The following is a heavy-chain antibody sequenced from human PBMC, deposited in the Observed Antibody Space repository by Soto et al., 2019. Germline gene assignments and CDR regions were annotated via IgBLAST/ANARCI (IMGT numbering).Heavy chain of an antibody. CDR1: GGSISSGGYY. CDR2: IYYSGST. Sequence: QVQLQESGPGLVKPSQTLSLTCTVSGGSISSGGYYWSWIRQHPGKGLEWIGYIYYSGSTYYNPSLKSRVPISVDTSKTQCSLKLSSVTAADTAVYYCASGGRVASTFIAAAVDYWCQGTLVTVSS. D-gene: IGHD6-13*01. J-gene: IGHJ4*02. V-gene: IGHV4-31*03. CDR3: ASGGRVASTFIAAAVDY.